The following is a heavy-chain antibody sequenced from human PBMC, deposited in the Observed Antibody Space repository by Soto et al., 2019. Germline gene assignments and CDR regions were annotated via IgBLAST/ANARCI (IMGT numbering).Heavy chain of an antibody. CDR3: AGCFLISWYTFFFDL. CDR1: GASISGYH. V-gene: IGHV4-59*08. J-gene: IGHJ5*02. CDR2: LYYTGST. D-gene: IGHD6-13*01. Sequence: QVQLQESGPGLVKPSETLSLTCTVSGASISGYHWGWIRQPPGKGLESIGYLYYTGSTHYNPSLNSPSTMSVDTPNTQFPLNPTALTAADTPVYPCAGCFLISWYTFFFDLWGQGPLLTVSS.